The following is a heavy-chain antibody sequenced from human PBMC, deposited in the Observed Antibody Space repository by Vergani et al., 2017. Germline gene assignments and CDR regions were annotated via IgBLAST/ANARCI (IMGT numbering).Heavy chain of an antibody. V-gene: IGHV4-34*01. CDR2: INHSGST. D-gene: IGHD5-24*01. Sequence: QVQLQESGPGLVKPSETLSLTCAVYGGSFSGYYWSWIRQPPGKGLEWIGEINHSGSTNYNPSLKSRVTISVDTSKNQFSLKLSSVTAADTAVYYCARVERWLQTNDYWGQGTLVTVSS. CDR3: ARVERWLQTNDY. J-gene: IGHJ4*02. CDR1: GGSFSGYY.